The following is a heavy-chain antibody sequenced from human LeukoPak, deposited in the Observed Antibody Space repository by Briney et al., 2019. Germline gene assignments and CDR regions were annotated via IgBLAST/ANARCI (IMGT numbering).Heavy chain of an antibody. V-gene: IGHV1-69*06. D-gene: IGHD6-19*01. J-gene: IGHJ6*03. Sequence: ASVKVSCKASGGTFSSYAISWVRQAPGQGLEWMGGIIPIFGTANYAQKFQGRVTITADKSTSTAYMELSSLRSEDTAVYYCGIAVAGTYYYYYMDVWGKGITVIISS. CDR2: IIPIFGTA. CDR1: GGTFSSYA. CDR3: GIAVAGTYYYYYMDV.